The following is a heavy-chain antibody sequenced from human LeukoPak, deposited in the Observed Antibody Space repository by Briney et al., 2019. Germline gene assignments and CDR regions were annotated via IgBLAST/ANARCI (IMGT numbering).Heavy chain of an antibody. CDR3: ARDQTPFY. V-gene: IGHV3-49*04. Sequence: GGSLRLSCAASGFTFSRYGMSWVRQAPGKGLEWVGFIRSKAYGGTTEYAASVKGRFTISRDDSKSIAYLQMSSLRAEDTAVYYCARDQTPFYWGQGSLVTVSS. CDR2: IRSKAYGGTT. D-gene: IGHD2-15*01. CDR1: GFTFSRYG. J-gene: IGHJ4*02.